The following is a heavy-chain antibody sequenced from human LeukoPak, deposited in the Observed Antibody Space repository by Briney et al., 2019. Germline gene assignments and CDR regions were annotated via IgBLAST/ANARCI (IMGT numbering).Heavy chain of an antibody. CDR3: ARETGDDAEN. V-gene: IGHV1-2*02. CDR2: INPNSGGT. CDR1: GDALSGYY. Sequence: ASVKVSCKASGDALSGYYIHWVRQAPGQGLEWMGWINPNSGGTNYAQNFQGRVTMTRDTSISTAYMELNRLTSDDTAVYYCARETGDDAENWGQGTLVTVSS. D-gene: IGHD7-27*01. J-gene: IGHJ4*02.